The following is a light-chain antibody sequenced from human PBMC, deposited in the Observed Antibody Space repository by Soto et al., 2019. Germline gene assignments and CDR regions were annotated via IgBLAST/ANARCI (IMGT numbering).Light chain of an antibody. CDR2: EVN. J-gene: IGLJ2*01. Sequence: QSVLTQPASVSGSPGQSITISCTGSSSDIGSYDFVSWYQQYPGNAPKLAIFEVNKRHSGISDRFSGAKAGNTASLTISGLQADDEAVYYCGAYAGSSTVVFGGGTKLTVL. CDR3: GAYAGSSTVV. CDR1: SSDIGSYDF. V-gene: IGLV2-23*02.